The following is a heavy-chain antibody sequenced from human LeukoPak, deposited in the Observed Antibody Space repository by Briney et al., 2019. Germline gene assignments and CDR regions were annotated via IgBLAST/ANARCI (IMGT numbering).Heavy chain of an antibody. D-gene: IGHD4/OR15-4a*01. V-gene: IGHV4-59*08. J-gene: IGHJ4*02. CDR3: ARHLGADDH. CDR1: GARITTYY. CDR2: ISYSETT. Sequence: SETLSLTCVVSGARITTYYWSWIRQPPGKGLEWIGYISYSETTNYNPSPKSRITISADPSKNQVSLKMTSLTAADTAIYYCARHLGADDHWGQGTLVTVSS.